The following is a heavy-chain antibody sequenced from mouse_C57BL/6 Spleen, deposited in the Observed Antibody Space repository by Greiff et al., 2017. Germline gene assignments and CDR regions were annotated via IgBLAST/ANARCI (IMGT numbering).Heavy chain of an antibody. J-gene: IGHJ4*01. V-gene: IGHV1-82*01. Sequence: VQLQQSGPELVKPGASVKISCKASGYAFSSSWMNWVKQRPGKGLEWIGRIYPGDGDTNYNGKFKGKATLTADKSSSTAYMQLSSLTSEDSAVYFCARKTTVVSMDYWGQGTSVTVSS. CDR1: GYAFSSSW. D-gene: IGHD1-1*01. CDR3: ARKTTVVSMDY. CDR2: IYPGDGDT.